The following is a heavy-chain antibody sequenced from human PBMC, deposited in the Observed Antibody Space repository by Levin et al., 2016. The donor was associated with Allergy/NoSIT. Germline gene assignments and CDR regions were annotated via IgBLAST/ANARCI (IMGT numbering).Heavy chain of an antibody. V-gene: IGHV3-53*01. J-gene: IGHJ6*02. CDR1: GFTVSSNY. D-gene: IGHD4/OR15-4a*01. CDR2: IYSGGST. CDR3: SRGTMDPN. Sequence: GESLKISCAASGFTVSSNYMSWVRQAPGKGLEWVSVIYSGGSTYYADSVKGRFTISRDNVQNTLYLQMNNLRAEDSGVYYCSRGTMDPNWGQGTTVTVSS.